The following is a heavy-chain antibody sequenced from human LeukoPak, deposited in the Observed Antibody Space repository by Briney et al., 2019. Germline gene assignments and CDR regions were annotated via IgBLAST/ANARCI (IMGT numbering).Heavy chain of an antibody. Sequence: SGRSLRLSCAASGFTFSNYGMHWVRQAPGKGLEWVALIWYDGNNKYYADSVKGRFTISRDNAKNSLYLQMNSLRAEDTAVYYCAREAYYDSSGYYYNYWGQGTLVTVSS. CDR1: GFTFSNYG. D-gene: IGHD3-22*01. CDR3: AREAYYDSSGYYYNY. CDR2: IWYDGNNK. J-gene: IGHJ4*02. V-gene: IGHV3-33*01.